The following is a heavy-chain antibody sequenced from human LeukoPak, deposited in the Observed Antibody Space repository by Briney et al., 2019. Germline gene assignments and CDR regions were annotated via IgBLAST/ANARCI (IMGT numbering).Heavy chain of an antibody. CDR2: INPNSGGT. J-gene: IGHJ5*02. CDR3: AREVNLGGWYHARWFDP. V-gene: IGHV1-2*02. Sequence: ASVKVSRKASGYTFTGYYMHWVRQAPGQGLEWMGWINPNSGGTNYAQKFQGRVTMTRDTSISTAYMELSRLRSDDTAVYYCAREVNLGGWYHARWFDPWGQGTLVTVSS. D-gene: IGHD6-19*01. CDR1: GYTFTGYY.